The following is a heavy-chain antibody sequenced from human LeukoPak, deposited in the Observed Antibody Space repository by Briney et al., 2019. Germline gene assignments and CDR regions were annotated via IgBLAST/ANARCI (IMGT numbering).Heavy chain of an antibody. Sequence: GGSLRLSCSASGFTFSTYWMSWVRQAPGKGLEWVANMRRDGNEIYYLDSVRGRFTISRDNAKNSLYLQMNSLRAEDTAVYYCARLCRGNQLAGFDSWGQGTLVTVSS. J-gene: IGHJ4*02. CDR1: GFTFSTYW. D-gene: IGHD2-2*01. CDR2: MRRDGNEI. CDR3: ARLCRGNQLAGFDS. V-gene: IGHV3-7*01.